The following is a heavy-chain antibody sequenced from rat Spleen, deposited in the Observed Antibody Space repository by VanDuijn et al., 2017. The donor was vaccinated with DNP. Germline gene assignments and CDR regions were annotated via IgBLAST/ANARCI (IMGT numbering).Heavy chain of an antibody. CDR2: ISASGGST. D-gene: IGHD1-11*01. J-gene: IGHJ2*01. V-gene: IGHV5-27*01. CDR1: GFTFTYYG. CDR3: TTDFERGY. Sequence: EVHLVESGGDLVQPGGSLKLSCAASGFTFTYYGMAWVRQPPTKGLEWVASISASGGSTSYRNSVKGRFTISRDNTKGTLYLQMDSLRSEDTATYYCTTDFERGYWGQGVMVTVSS.